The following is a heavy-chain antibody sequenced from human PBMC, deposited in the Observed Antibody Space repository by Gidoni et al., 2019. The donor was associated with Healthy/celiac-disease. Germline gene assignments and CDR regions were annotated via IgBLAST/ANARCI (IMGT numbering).Heavy chain of an antibody. J-gene: IGHJ2*01. Sequence: QVQLVESGGGVVQHGRSLRLSCAASGFTFSSDGMHLVRQAPGKGLEWVAVIWYDGSNKYYADSVKGRFTISRDNSKNALYLQMNSLRAEDTAVYYCARAPTRREGAYWYFDLWGRGTLVTVSS. D-gene: IGHD1-26*01. CDR3: ARAPTRREGAYWYFDL. CDR1: GFTFSSDG. V-gene: IGHV3-33*01. CDR2: IWYDGSNK.